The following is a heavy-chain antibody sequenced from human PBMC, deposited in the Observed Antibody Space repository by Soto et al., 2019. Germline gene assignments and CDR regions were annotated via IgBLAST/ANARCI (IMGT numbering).Heavy chain of an antibody. CDR2: ISSSSSYI. CDR3: ARTLPYYDFWSGYSRAGDF. Sequence: GGSLRLSCTASGFTFSSYSMNWVRQAPGKGLEWVSSISSSSSYIYYADSVKGRFTISRDNAKNSLYLQMNSLRAEDTAVYYCARTLPYYDFWSGYSRAGDFCGQATLVTVSS. V-gene: IGHV3-21*01. D-gene: IGHD3-3*01. J-gene: IGHJ4*02. CDR1: GFTFSSYS.